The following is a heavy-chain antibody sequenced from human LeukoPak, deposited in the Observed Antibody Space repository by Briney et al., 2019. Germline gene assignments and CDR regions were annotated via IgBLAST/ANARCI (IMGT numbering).Heavy chain of an antibody. CDR2: IYYSGST. V-gene: IGHV4-39*01. CDR3: ARRAGGSSSGWYVPYDWFDP. CDR1: GGSISSSSYY. J-gene: IGHJ5*02. Sequence: SETLSLTCTVSGGSISSSSYYWGWIRQPPGKGLEWIGSIYYSGSTYYNPSLKSRVTISVDTSKNQFSLKLSSVTAADTAVYYCARRAGGSSSGWYVPYDWFDPWGQGTLVTVSS. D-gene: IGHD6-13*01.